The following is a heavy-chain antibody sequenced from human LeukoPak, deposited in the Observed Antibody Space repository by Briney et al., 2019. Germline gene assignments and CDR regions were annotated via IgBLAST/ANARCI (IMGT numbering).Heavy chain of an antibody. CDR3: ARDPSSTSSPDAFDI. D-gene: IGHD2-2*01. Sequence: GASVKVSCKASGGTFSSYAISWVRPAAGQGLAWMGWISAYNGNTHYAQKLQGRVTMTTDTSTSTAYMELRSLRSDDTAVYYCARDPSSTSSPDAFDIWGQGTMVTVSS. CDR1: GGTFSSYA. J-gene: IGHJ3*02. V-gene: IGHV1-18*01. CDR2: ISAYNGNT.